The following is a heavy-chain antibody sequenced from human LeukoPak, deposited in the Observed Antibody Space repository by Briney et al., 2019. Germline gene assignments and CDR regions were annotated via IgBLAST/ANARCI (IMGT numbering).Heavy chain of an antibody. J-gene: IGHJ3*02. D-gene: IGHD1-1*01. CDR3: ARKTGVDAFDI. Sequence: PSETLSLTCTVSGGSISTYYWSWIRQPPGKGLEWIGYIYYSGSTNYNPSLRSRVTISLDTSKNQFSLKVNSVTAADTAVYYCARKTGVDAFDIWGQGTMVTVSS. CDR1: GGSISTYY. CDR2: IYYSGST. V-gene: IGHV4-59*01.